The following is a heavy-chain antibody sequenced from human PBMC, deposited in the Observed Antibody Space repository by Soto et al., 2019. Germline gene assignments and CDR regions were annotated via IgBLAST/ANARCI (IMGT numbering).Heavy chain of an antibody. Sequence: GASVKVSCKASGGTISIYAISWLRQAPGQGLEWMGGIIPIFGTANYAQKFQGRVTITADESTSTAYMELSSLRSEDTAVYYCARDHSRPTSGFDIWGQGTMVTVSS. D-gene: IGHD2-2*01. CDR3: ARDHSRPTSGFDI. J-gene: IGHJ3*02. CDR1: GGTISIYA. CDR2: IIPIFGTA. V-gene: IGHV1-69*13.